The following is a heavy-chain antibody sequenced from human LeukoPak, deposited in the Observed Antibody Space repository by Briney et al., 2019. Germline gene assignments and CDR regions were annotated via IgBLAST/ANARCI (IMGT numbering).Heavy chain of an antibody. CDR2: LRGKGGT. D-gene: IGHD1-1*01. Sequence: GGSLRLSRAASGFTLRNYAMSGVREAPPRGLEWVSSLRGKGGTFYADSVTGRLTLYRDAPRNTVYLQLNNLRVQHTPVCNCAKASWVSNADAVVWGQGTVVTVSS. CDR3: AKASWVSNADAVV. J-gene: IGHJ4*02. V-gene: IGHV3-23*01. CDR1: GFTLRNYA.